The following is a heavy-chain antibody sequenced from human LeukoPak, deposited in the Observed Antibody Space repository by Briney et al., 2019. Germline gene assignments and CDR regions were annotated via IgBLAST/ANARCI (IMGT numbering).Heavy chain of an antibody. Sequence: ASVKVSCKASGSTFTSYDINWVRQATGQGLEWMGWMNPNSGNTGYAQEFQGRVTMTRNTSISTAYMELSSLRSEDTAVYYCARGRRMWFGELLYSKNWFDPWGQGTLVTVSS. CDR2: MNPNSGNT. V-gene: IGHV1-8*01. J-gene: IGHJ5*02. CDR3: ARGRRMWFGELLYSKNWFDP. D-gene: IGHD3-10*01. CDR1: GSTFTSYD.